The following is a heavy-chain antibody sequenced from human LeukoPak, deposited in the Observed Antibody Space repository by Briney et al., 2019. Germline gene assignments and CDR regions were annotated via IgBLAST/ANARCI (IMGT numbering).Heavy chain of an antibody. CDR2: IYYSGST. D-gene: IGHD1-26*01. V-gene: IGHV4-39*01. CDR3: ARHVGATTGSDAFDI. J-gene: IGHJ3*02. CDR1: GGSISSSSYY. Sequence: PSETLSLTCTVSGGSISSSSYYWGWIRQPPGKGLEWIGSIYYSGSTYYNPSLKSRVTISVDTSKNQFSLKLSSVTAADTAVYYCARHVGATTGSDAFDIWGQGTMVTVSS.